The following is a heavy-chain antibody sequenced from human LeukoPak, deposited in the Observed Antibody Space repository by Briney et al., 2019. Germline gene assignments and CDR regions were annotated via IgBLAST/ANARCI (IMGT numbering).Heavy chain of an antibody. CDR3: ARAEYGDGANYYMDV. CDR2: INPNSGGT. CDR1: GYTFTSYY. J-gene: IGHJ6*03. Sequence: ASVKVSCKASGYTFTSYYMHWVRQAPGQGLEWMGWINPNSGGTNYAQKFQGRVTMTRDTSISTAYMELSRLRSDDTAVYYCARAEYGDGANYYMDVWGKGTTVTVSS. D-gene: IGHD4-17*01. V-gene: IGHV1-2*02.